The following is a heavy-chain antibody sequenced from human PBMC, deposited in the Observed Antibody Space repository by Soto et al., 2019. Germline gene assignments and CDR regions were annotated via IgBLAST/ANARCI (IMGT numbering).Heavy chain of an antibody. CDR3: ARDEGRWYYDSSGYYDY. CDR2: IWYDGSNK. Sequence: GGSLRLSCAASGFTFSSYGMHWVRQAPGKGLEWVAVIWYDGSNKYYADSVKGRFTISRDNSKNTLYLQMNSLRAEDTAVYYCARDEGRWYYDSSGYYDYWGQGTLVTVSS. V-gene: IGHV3-33*01. D-gene: IGHD3-22*01. J-gene: IGHJ4*02. CDR1: GFTFSSYG.